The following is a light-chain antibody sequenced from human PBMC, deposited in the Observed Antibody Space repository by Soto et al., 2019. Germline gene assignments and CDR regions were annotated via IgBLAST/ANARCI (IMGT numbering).Light chain of an antibody. Sequence: QSALTQPASVSGSPGQSITLSCTGTSSDVGGYNYVSWYQQHPGKATKLMIYEVSNRPSGVSNRFSGSKSGNTDSLPISGLQAEDDADDYCNSYASSGNLVFGTGTKLTGL. CDR2: EVS. CDR1: SSDVGGYNY. V-gene: IGLV2-14*01. J-gene: IGLJ1*01. CDR3: NSYASSGNLV.